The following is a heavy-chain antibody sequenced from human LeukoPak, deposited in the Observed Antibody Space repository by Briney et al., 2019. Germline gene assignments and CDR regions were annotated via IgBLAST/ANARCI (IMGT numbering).Heavy chain of an antibody. CDR2: FDPEDGET. D-gene: IGHD3-16*02. Sequence: ASVKVSCKASGYTFTSYYMHWVRQAPGKGLEWMGGFDPEDGETIYAQKFQGRVTMTEGTSTDTAYMELSSLRSEDTAVYYCATDPSSYYDYVWGSYRYWGQGTLVTVSS. CDR1: GYTFTSYY. V-gene: IGHV1-24*01. J-gene: IGHJ4*02. CDR3: ATDPSSYYDYVWGSYRY.